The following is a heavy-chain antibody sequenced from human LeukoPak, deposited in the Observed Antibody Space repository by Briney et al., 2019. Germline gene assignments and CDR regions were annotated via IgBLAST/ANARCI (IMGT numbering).Heavy chain of an antibody. CDR3: PTWAWGDYYDSRGYNGIDS. J-gene: IGHJ4*02. CDR1: GDSINDYY. V-gene: IGHV4-59*03. CDR2: IYYRGTT. Sequence: SETLSLTCSVTGDSINDYYWTLIRQPPGKRLEWIGYIYYRGTTNYNPSLKGRVSISVDTSKNQFSLNLSSVTAADTAVYYCPTWAWGDYYDSRGYNGIDSWGQGTLVTVS. D-gene: IGHD3-22*01.